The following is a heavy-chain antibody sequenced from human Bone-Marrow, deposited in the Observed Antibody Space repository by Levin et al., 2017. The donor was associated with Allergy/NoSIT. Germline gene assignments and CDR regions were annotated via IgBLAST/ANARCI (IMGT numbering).Heavy chain of an antibody. J-gene: IGHJ4*02. CDR1: SGSLSNYY. CDR2: IYYSGST. D-gene: IGHD6-13*01. Sequence: PSETLSLTCSVSSGSLSNYYWSWIRQPPGKGLEWIGYIYYSGSTKYTPSLNSRVTISVDTSRNQFSLKLSSVTAADTAVYYCARFLHPSTSSWYLDYWGQGTLVTVSS. CDR3: ARFLHPSTSSWYLDY. V-gene: IGHV4-59*01.